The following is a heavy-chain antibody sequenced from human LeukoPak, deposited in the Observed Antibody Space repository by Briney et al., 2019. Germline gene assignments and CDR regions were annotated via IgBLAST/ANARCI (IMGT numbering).Heavy chain of an antibody. CDR3: ARGGVDCGVVMPFDY. D-gene: IGHD3-3*01. CDR2: FIPIFGTA. Sequence: ASVKVSCKASGGTFSSYAISWVRQAPGQGLEWMGGFIPIFGTANYAQKFQGRVTITADESTSTAYMELSSLRSEDTAVYYCARGGVDCGVVMPFDYWGQGTLVTVSS. J-gene: IGHJ4*02. V-gene: IGHV1-69*13. CDR1: GGTFSSYA.